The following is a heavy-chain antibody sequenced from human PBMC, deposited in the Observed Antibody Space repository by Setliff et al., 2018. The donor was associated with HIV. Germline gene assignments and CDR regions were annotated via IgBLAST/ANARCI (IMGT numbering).Heavy chain of an antibody. V-gene: IGHV4-34*01. Sequence: PSETLSLTCAVYGGSLSGYYWSWIRQPPGKGLEWIGEINHSGSTNYNPSLKSRVTISVDTSKNQFSLRLSSVAAGDTAVYYCARSIVPVASGYYYFEYWGQGTLVTVSS. CDR3: ARSIVPVASGYYYFEY. J-gene: IGHJ4*02. CDR1: GGSLSGYY. CDR2: INHSGST. D-gene: IGHD3-3*01.